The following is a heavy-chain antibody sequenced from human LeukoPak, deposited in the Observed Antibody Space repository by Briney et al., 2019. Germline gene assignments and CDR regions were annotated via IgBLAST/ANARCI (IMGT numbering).Heavy chain of an antibody. D-gene: IGHD3-3*01. J-gene: IGHJ4*02. Sequence: PGGSLRLSCAASGFTVSSNYMSWVRQAPGKGLEWVSAISGSGGSTYYADSVKGRFTISRDNSKNTLYLQMNSLRAEDTAVYYCAKEVLRSGDYDYWGQGTLVTVSS. CDR2: ISGSGGST. CDR1: GFTVSSNY. V-gene: IGHV3-23*01. CDR3: AKEVLRSGDYDY.